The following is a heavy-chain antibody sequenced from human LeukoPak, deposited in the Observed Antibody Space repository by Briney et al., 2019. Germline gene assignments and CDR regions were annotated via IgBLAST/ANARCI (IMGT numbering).Heavy chain of an antibody. CDR2: INHSGST. D-gene: IGHD3-22*01. CDR3: AGESYDSSGRVNGNY. V-gene: IGHV4-34*01. Sequence: SETLSLTCAVYGGPFSGYYWSWIRQPPGKGLEWIGEINHSGSTNYNPSLKSRVTISVDTSKNQFSLKLSSVTAADAAVYYCAGESYDSSGRVNGNYWGQGTLVTVSS. CDR1: GGPFSGYY. J-gene: IGHJ4*02.